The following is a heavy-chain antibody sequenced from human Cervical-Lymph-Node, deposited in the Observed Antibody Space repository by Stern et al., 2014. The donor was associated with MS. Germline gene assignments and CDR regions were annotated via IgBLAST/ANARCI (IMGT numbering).Heavy chain of an antibody. CDR1: GFSLRTYW. Sequence: QLVASGGGLVQPGGSLRLSCAASGFSLRTYWMHWVRQVPGMGLVWVSRINGDGSNTRYADSVKGRFTISRDNGKNMVFLQMNNLRAEDTAVYYCARDGITRSGLDVWGLGTPVTVSS. J-gene: IGHJ6*02. CDR3: ARDGITRSGLDV. D-gene: IGHD1/OR15-1a*01. CDR2: INGDGSNT. V-gene: IGHV3-74*01.